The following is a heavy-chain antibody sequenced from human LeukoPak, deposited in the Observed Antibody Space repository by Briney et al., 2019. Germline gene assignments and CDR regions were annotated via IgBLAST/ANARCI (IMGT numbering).Heavy chain of an antibody. Sequence: ASVKVSCKASGYTFTGYYMHWVRQAPGQGLEWMGWINPNSGGTNYAQKFQGRVTMTRDTSISTACMELSRLRSDDTAVYYCARDSVSSSSFDYWGQGTLVTVSS. CDR2: INPNSGGT. J-gene: IGHJ4*02. CDR3: ARDSVSSSSFDY. D-gene: IGHD6-6*01. CDR1: GYTFTGYY. V-gene: IGHV1-2*02.